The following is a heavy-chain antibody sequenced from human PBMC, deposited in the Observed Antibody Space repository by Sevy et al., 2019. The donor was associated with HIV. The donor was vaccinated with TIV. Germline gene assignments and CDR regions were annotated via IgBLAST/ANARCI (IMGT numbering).Heavy chain of an antibody. Sequence: SESLSLTCTASGCSISNYYWSWIRQPPGKGLEWVGYIYYSGSNNYHPSPKSRVSLSVDTSTKQFSLKLTLVTAADTAVYYCARGRYRDTSGLHFDNWGQGTLVTVSS. CDR2: IYYSGSN. V-gene: IGHV4-59*01. D-gene: IGHD3-22*01. J-gene: IGHJ4*02. CDR3: ARGRYRDTSGLHFDN. CDR1: GCSISNYY.